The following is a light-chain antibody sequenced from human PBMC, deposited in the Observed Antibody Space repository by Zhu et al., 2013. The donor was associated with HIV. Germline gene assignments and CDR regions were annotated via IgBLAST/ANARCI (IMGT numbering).Light chain of an antibody. CDR2: GAS. CDR1: QGISSA. Sequence: AIQLTQSPSSLSASVGDRVTITCRASQGISSALAWYQQRPGKAPQLLIYGASNLHSGVPSRFSGSGSGTDFSLTISSLQPEDFATYYCQQFNDDLCSFGQGTKLEIK. J-gene: IGKJ2*04. V-gene: IGKV1D-13*01. CDR3: QQFNDDLCS.